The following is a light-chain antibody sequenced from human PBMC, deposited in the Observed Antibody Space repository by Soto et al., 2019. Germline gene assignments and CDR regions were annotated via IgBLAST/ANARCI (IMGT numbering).Light chain of an antibody. Sequence: DIPMTQSPSSLSASVGDRVTITCQASQNIDNYLNWYQQXPGRAPKILIYDASNLEAGVPSRFRGSGSGTDFTFTISRLQPEDIATYYCQQYENIPTFGQGTRLEIK. V-gene: IGKV1-33*01. J-gene: IGKJ5*01. CDR2: DAS. CDR1: QNIDNY. CDR3: QQYENIPT.